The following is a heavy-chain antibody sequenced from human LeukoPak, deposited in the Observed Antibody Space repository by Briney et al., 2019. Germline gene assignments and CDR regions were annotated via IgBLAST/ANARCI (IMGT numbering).Heavy chain of an antibody. CDR1: GYTLTELS. V-gene: IGHV1-24*01. J-gene: IGHJ5*02. CDR2: FDPEDGET. D-gene: IGHD3-10*01. CDR3: ATGGPMVRGVQWFDP. Sequence: ASVKVSCKVSGYTLTELSMHWVRQAPGKGLEWMGGFDPEDGETIYAQKFQGRVTMTEDTSTDTAYMELGSLRSEDTAVYYCATGGPMVRGVQWFDPWGQGTLVTVSS.